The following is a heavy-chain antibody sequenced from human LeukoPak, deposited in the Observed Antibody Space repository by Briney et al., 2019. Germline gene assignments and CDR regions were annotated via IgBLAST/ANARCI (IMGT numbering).Heavy chain of an antibody. V-gene: IGHV3-33*06. CDR1: GFTFSSYG. D-gene: IGHD1-1*01. CDR3: AKVTTHYNRRYYYYGMDV. Sequence: GGSLRLSCAASGFTFSSYGMHWVRQAPGKGLEWVAVIWYDGSNKYYADSVKGRFTISRDNSKNTLYLQMNSLRAEDTAVYYCAKVTTHYNRRYYYYGMDVWGQGTTVTVSS. CDR2: IWYDGSNK. J-gene: IGHJ6*02.